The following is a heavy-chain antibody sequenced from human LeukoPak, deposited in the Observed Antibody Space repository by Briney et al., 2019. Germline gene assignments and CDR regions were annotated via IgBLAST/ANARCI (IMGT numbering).Heavy chain of an antibody. Sequence: GGSLRLSCAASGFTFSSYEMNWVRQAPGKGLEWASYISSSSSTIYYADSVKGRFTISRDNAKNSLYLQMNSLRAEDTAVYYCARRVVPAAIDYWGQGTLVTVSS. CDR3: ARRVVPAAIDY. V-gene: IGHV3-48*01. J-gene: IGHJ4*02. D-gene: IGHD2-2*01. CDR1: GFTFSSYE. CDR2: ISSSSSTI.